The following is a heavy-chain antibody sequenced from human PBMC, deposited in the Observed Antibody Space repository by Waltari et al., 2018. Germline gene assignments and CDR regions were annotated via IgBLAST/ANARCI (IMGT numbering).Heavy chain of an antibody. CDR1: GFTFRNYW. Sequence: EVQLVESGGGLVQPGGSLRLSCAASGFTFRNYWMHWVRQVPGKGLIWVSHANSDGSSPTYADSVKGRFTISRDNAKNTLYLQMNSLRAEDTAIYYCARDTPGDGIDYWGQGILVTVSS. V-gene: IGHV3-74*01. CDR2: ANSDGSSP. D-gene: IGHD7-27*01. J-gene: IGHJ4*02. CDR3: ARDTPGDGIDY.